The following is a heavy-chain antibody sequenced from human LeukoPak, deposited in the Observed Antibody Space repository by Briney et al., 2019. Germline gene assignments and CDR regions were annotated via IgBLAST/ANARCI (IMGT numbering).Heavy chain of an antibody. CDR1: GFTFSSYE. CDR2: ISSSGSTI. D-gene: IGHD5-12*01. Sequence: GGSLRLSXAASGFTFSSYEMNWIRQAPGKGLEWVSYISSSGSTIYYADSVKGRFTISRDNAKNSLYLQMNSLRAEDTAVYYCARDQDIVATTPYYFDYWGQGTLVTVSS. V-gene: IGHV3-48*03. CDR3: ARDQDIVATTPYYFDY. J-gene: IGHJ4*02.